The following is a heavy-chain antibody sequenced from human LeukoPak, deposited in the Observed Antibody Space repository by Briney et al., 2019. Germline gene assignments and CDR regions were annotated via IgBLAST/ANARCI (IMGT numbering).Heavy chain of an antibody. CDR2: IYHSGST. J-gene: IGHJ5*02. CDR3: ARGRSKVGTFDP. CDR1: GYSISSGYY. V-gene: IGHV4-38-2*02. D-gene: IGHD1-26*01. Sequence: SETLSLTCTVSGYSISSGYYWGWIRQPPGKGLEWIGSIYHSGSTYYNPSLKSRVTISVDTSKNQFSLKLSSVTAADTAVYYCARGRSKVGTFDPWGQGTLVTVSS.